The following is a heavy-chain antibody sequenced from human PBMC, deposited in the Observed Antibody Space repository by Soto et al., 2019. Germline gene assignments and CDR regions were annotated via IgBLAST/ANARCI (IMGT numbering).Heavy chain of an antibody. CDR3: ARSGYYDSSGLSDAFDI. V-gene: IGHV3-30-3*01. D-gene: IGHD3-22*01. Sequence: QVQLVESGGGVVQPGRSLRLSCAASGFTFSSYAMHWVRQAPGKGLEWVAVISYDGSNKYYADSVKGRFTISRDNSKNTLYLQMNSLRAEDTAVYYCARSGYYDSSGLSDAFDIWCQGTMVTVSS. CDR1: GFTFSSYA. CDR2: ISYDGSNK. J-gene: IGHJ3*02.